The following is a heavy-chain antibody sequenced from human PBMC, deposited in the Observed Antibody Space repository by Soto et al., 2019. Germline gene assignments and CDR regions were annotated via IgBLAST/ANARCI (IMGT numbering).Heavy chain of an antibody. CDR1: GYTFTIYA. CDR2: INAGNGNT. V-gene: IGHV1-3*01. J-gene: IGHJ4*02. Sequence: GVPVKVSCKASGYTFTIYAMHCVRKTPGQRLEWMGWINAGNGNTKYSQKFQGRVTITRDTSASTAYMELSSLRSEDTAVYYCARSIVVVTALDYWGQGTLVTVSS. CDR3: ARSIVVVTALDY. D-gene: IGHD2-21*02.